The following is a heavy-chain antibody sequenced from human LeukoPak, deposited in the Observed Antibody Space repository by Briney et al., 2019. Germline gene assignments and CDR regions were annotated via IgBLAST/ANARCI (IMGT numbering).Heavy chain of an antibody. CDR2: FYYSGST. CDR3: ARQITTNDYYDSSGYYSYFDY. CDR1: GGSISSSSYY. J-gene: IGHJ4*02. D-gene: IGHD3-22*01. Sequence: SETLSLTCTVSGGSISSSSYYWGWIRQPPGKGLEWIGSFYYSGSTYYNPSLKSRVTISVDTSKNQFSLKLSSVTAADTAVYYCARQITTNDYYDSSGYYSYFDYWGQGTLVTVSS. V-gene: IGHV4-39*01.